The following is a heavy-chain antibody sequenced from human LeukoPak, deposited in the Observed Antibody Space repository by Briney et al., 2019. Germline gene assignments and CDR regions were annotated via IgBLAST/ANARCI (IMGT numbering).Heavy chain of an antibody. CDR3: AKESRYYDFWSGYYTENWFDP. Sequence: GGSLRLSCAASGFTFSSYAMSWVRQAPGKGLEWVSAISGSGGSTYYADSVKGRFTISRDNSKNTLYLQMNSLRAEDTAVYYCAKESRYYDFWSGYYTENWFDPWGQGTLVTVSS. J-gene: IGHJ5*02. CDR2: ISGSGGST. D-gene: IGHD3-3*01. V-gene: IGHV3-23*01. CDR1: GFTFSSYA.